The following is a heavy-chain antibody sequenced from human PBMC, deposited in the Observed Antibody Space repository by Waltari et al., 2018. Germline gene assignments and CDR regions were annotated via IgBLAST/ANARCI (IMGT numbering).Heavy chain of an antibody. CDR1: GYRLSSQS. CDR3: ARGATTKFYYYYYYMDV. CDR2: LNPVNGDT. D-gene: IGHD1-1*01. J-gene: IGHJ6*03. V-gene: IGHV1-3*01. Sequence: QVQLVQSGAEVVSRGASVRVSCKASGYRLSSQSIHGVRQAPGQSLEWMAWLNPVNGDTKYSQKFQGRVSVTRDTSARTVYMDLSSLTSEDTATYYCARGATTKFYYYYYYMDVWGQGTSVTVSS.